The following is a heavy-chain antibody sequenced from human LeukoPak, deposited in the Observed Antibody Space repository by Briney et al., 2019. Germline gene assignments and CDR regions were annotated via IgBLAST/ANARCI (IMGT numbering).Heavy chain of an antibody. V-gene: IGHV1-69*05. CDR1: GYTFTGYY. D-gene: IGHD3-10*01. J-gene: IGHJ6*03. Sequence: GASVKVSCKASGYTFTGYYMHWVRQAPGQGLEWMGWIIPIFGTANYAQKFQGRVTITTDESTSTAYMELSSLRSEDTAVYYCARDLPSKYYYGSGSSDHYYYYYYYMDVWGKGTTVTVSS. CDR2: IIPIFGTA. CDR3: ARDLPSKYYYGSGSSDHYYYYYYYMDV.